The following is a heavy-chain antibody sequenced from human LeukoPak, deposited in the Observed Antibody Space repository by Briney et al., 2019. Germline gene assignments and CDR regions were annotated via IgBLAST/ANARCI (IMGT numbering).Heavy chain of an antibody. CDR3: ARDLDHSGNYHTFDY. D-gene: IGHD1-26*01. Sequence: ASVKVSCKASGYTFTSYDINWVRQATGQGLEWMGWMNPNSGNTGYAQKFQGRVTMTRNTSISTAYMELSSLRSDDTAVYYCARDLDHSGNYHTFDYWGQGTLVTVSS. CDR2: MNPNSGNT. CDR1: GYTFTSYD. J-gene: IGHJ4*02. V-gene: IGHV1-8*01.